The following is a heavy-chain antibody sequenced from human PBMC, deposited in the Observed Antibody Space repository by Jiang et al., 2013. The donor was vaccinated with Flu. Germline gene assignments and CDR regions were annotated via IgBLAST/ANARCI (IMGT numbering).Heavy chain of an antibody. V-gene: IGHV3-33*01. CDR3: ARGARFGVVIDTLSRPFFDY. J-gene: IGHJ4*02. Sequence: FSSYGMHXSARPSKGLEWVAVIWYDGSNKNYADSVKGRFTISRDNSNNTLYLQMNSLRAEDTAVYYCARGARFGVVIDTLSRPFFDYWGQGTLVTVSS. CDR2: IWYDGSNK. CDR1: FSSYG. D-gene: IGHD3-3*01.